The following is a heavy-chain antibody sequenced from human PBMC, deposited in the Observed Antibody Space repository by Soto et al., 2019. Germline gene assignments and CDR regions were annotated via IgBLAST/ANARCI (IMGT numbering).Heavy chain of an antibody. Sequence: ASVKVSCKVSGYTLTELSMHWVRQAPGKGLEWMGGFDPEDGETIYAQKFQGRVTMTEDTSTDTAYMELSSLRSEDTAVYYCATALLWFGTSPVPFDPWGQGTLVTVSS. J-gene: IGHJ5*02. V-gene: IGHV1-24*01. CDR2: FDPEDGET. D-gene: IGHD3-10*01. CDR1: GYTLTELS. CDR3: ATALLWFGTSPVPFDP.